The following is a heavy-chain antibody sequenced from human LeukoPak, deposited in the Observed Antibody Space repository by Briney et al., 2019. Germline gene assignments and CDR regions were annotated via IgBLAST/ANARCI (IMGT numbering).Heavy chain of an antibody. Sequence: GGSLRLSCAASGFTFDDYAMHWVRQAPGKGLEWVSLIGGDGGSTYYADSVKGRFTISRDNSKNSLYLQMNSLRTEDTALYYCAQSYEAVAGNFDYWGQGTLVTVSS. D-gene: IGHD6-19*01. J-gene: IGHJ4*02. CDR3: AQSYEAVAGNFDY. CDR2: IGGDGGST. CDR1: GFTFDDYA. V-gene: IGHV3-43*02.